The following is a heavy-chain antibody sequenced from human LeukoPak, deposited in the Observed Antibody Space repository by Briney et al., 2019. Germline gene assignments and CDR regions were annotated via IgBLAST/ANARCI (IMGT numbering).Heavy chain of an antibody. V-gene: IGHV3-21*01. CDR1: GFTFSSYS. CDR2: ISSSSGYI. CDR3: ARDPGYCSGGSCYFDY. D-gene: IGHD2-15*01. Sequence: GGSLRLSCAASGFTFSSYSMNWVRQAPGKGLEWVSSISSSSGYIYYADSVKGRFTISRDNAKNSLYLQTNSLRAEDTAVYYCARDPGYCSGGSCYFDYWGQGTLVTVSS. J-gene: IGHJ4*02.